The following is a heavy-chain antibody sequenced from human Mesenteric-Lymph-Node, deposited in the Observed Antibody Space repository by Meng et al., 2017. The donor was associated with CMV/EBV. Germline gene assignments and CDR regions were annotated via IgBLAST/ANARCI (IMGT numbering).Heavy chain of an antibody. Sequence: YGGTFSSYGISWVRQAPGQGLEWMGWINPNSGGTNYAQKFQGRVTMTRDTSISTAYMELSRLRSDDTAVYYCARAADYDFWSGYPHWGQGTLVTVSS. CDR2: INPNSGGT. CDR1: GGTFSSYG. CDR3: ARAADYDFWSGYPH. V-gene: IGHV1-2*02. D-gene: IGHD3-3*01. J-gene: IGHJ4*02.